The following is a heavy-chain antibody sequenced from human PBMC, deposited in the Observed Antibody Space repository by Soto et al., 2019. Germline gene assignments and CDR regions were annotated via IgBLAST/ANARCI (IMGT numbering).Heavy chain of an antibody. CDR2: VSFDGSNK. D-gene: IGHD6-13*01. CDR1: GFTFSTHA. Sequence: QVQLVESGGGMVQPGWSLRLSCAASGFTFSTHAMHWVRQAPGKGLECVAIVSFDGSNKYYADSVKGRFTISRDNSKNTLYLQMSGLTPEDTAFYYCARDQTGITTAGGGRIDRWGQGTLVTVSS. J-gene: IGHJ5*02. V-gene: IGHV3-30-3*01. CDR3: ARDQTGITTAGGGRIDR.